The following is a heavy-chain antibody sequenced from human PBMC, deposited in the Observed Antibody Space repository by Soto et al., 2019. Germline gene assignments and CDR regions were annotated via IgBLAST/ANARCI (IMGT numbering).Heavy chain of an antibody. CDR3: ARGGGFGHYYYYGMEV. V-gene: IGHV4-59*08. CDR1: GVSISSYY. J-gene: IGHJ6*02. Sequence: PSETLSLTCIVSGVSISSYYWSWIRQPPGKGLEWIGFIYYSVSTNYNPSLKSRVTISVDTSKNQFSLKLSSVTAADTAVYYCARGGGFGHYYYYGMEVWGQGTTVTVSS. CDR2: IYYSVST. D-gene: IGHD3-10*01.